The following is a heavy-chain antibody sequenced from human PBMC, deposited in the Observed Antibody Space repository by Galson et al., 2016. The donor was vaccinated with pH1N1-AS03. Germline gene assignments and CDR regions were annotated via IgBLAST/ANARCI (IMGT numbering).Heavy chain of an antibody. CDR2: IKEDGSVK. CDR3: ARAIGAAGSA. CDR1: GFTFSSYW. Sequence: SLRLSCAASGFTFSSYWMSWVRQAPGKGLEWVANIKEDGSVKYYVDSVKGRFTISRDNAKNSVYLQMNSLRADGTAVYYCARAIGAAGSAWGQGTLVTVSS. J-gene: IGHJ4*02. D-gene: IGHD6-13*01. V-gene: IGHV3-7*03.